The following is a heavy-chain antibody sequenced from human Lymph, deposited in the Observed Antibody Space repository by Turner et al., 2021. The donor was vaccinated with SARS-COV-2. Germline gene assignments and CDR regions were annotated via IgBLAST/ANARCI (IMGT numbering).Heavy chain of an antibody. V-gene: IGHV3-30*04. CDR3: ARYGSGGYFYYGLDV. Sequence: QVQLVESGGGVVQPGRSLRLFFAASGFTFSTYAIHWVRQAAGKGLEWVAVISYDGSNKYYADSVKGRFTISRDNSKNTLYLQMNSLRAEDTAVYYCARYGSGGYFYYGLDVWGQGTTVTVSS. D-gene: IGHD3-10*01. J-gene: IGHJ6*02. CDR1: GFTFSTYA. CDR2: ISYDGSNK.